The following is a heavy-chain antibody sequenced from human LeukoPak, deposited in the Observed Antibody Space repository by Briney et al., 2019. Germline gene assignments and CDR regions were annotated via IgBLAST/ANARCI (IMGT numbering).Heavy chain of an antibody. CDR2: TYYSGST. CDR3: EAGGFGELLS. D-gene: IGHD3-10*01. J-gene: IGHJ4*02. CDR1: GGSISSSSYY. Sequence: SETLSLTCTVSGGSISSSSYYWGWIRQPPGKGLEWIGSTYYSGSTYYNPSLESRVTISVDTSKNQFSLKLCSVTAADTAVYYCEAGGFGELLSWGQGTLVTVSS. V-gene: IGHV4-39*01.